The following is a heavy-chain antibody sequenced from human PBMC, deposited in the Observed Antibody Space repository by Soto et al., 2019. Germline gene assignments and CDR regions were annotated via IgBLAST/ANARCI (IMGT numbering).Heavy chain of an antibody. CDR2: IIPILGIA. D-gene: IGHD6-19*01. Sequence: QVQLVQSGAEVKKPGSSVKVSCKASGGTFSSYTISWVRQAPGQGLEWMGRIIPILGIATYAQKFQGRVTITADKSTSTAYMELSSLRSEDTAVYYCAGGYSSNWFDPWGQGTLVTVSS. CDR1: GGTFSSYT. V-gene: IGHV1-69*02. CDR3: AGGYSSNWFDP. J-gene: IGHJ5*02.